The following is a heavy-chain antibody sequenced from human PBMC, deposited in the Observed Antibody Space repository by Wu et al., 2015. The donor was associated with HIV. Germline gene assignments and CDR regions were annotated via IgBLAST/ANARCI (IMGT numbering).Heavy chain of an antibody. D-gene: IGHD5-18*01. J-gene: IGHJ6*03. V-gene: IGHV1-2*02. CDR3: ARVAGYEPYYYYMDV. Sequence: QVQLVQSETEVKKPGASMKVSCKASGYTFIGDYIHWVRQAPGQGLEWMGWINPNNGGTNYAQKFQGRVTMTRDTSISTAYMELSRLRSDDTAVYYCARVAGYEPYYYYMDVWGKGTTVTVSS. CDR1: GYTFIGDY. CDR2: INPNNGGT.